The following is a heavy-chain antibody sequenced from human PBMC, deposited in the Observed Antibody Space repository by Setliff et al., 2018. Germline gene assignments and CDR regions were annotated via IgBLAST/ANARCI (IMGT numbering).Heavy chain of an antibody. Sequence: SGPTLVNPTQTLTLTCTFSGFSLTTNGVGVGWIRQPPGKALEWLALSYYDDDRRYNPSVKNRLTITKDTSKNQVVLTMTNVDPVDTATYYCARWFWCGYFVLEFWGQGSLVTVSS. D-gene: IGHD3-3*01. CDR1: GFSLTTNGVG. V-gene: IGHV2-5*02. CDR3: ARWFWCGYFVLEF. J-gene: IGHJ4*02. CDR2: SYYDDDR.